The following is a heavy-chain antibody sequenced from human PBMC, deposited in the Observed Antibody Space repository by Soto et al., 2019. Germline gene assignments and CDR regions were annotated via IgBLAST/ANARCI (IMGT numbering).Heavy chain of an antibody. CDR1: GFTVSDNY. J-gene: IGHJ4*02. CDR3: ARALSRLSSGFDY. V-gene: IGHV3-66*01. D-gene: IGHD3-22*01. CDR2: MYLAGST. Sequence: RGSLRLSCAASGFTVSDNYMSWVRQAPGKGLEWVSVMYLAGSTYYADSVKGRFTISRDDSKNTVYLQMNTLRVEDTAVYYCARALSRLSSGFDYWGQGTLVTVSS.